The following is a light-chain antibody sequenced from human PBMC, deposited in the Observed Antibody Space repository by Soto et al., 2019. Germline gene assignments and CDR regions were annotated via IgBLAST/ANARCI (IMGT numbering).Light chain of an antibody. J-gene: IGKJ1*01. Sequence: AIQMTQSPSSLSASVGDRVTITCRASQGIRNDLGWYQQKPGKAPKLLIYAASSLQSGVPSRFSGSGSGTDFTLAFSSLQPEDFATYYCLQDYNYPLTFGQGTKVEIK. CDR3: LQDYNYPLT. CDR1: QGIRND. V-gene: IGKV1-6*01. CDR2: AAS.